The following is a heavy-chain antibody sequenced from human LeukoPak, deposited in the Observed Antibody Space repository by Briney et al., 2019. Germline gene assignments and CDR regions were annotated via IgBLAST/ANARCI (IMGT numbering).Heavy chain of an antibody. CDR1: GFTFSDYY. J-gene: IGHJ6*03. Sequence: AGGSLRLSCAASGFTFSDYYMNWVRQAPGKGLEWVSYISSSSSTIYYADSVKGRFTISRDNAKNSLYLQMNSLRAEDTAVYYCARDPVPAANQNNMDVWGKGTTVTVSS. CDR3: ARDPVPAANQNNMDV. CDR2: ISSSSSTI. D-gene: IGHD2-2*01. V-gene: IGHV3-48*01.